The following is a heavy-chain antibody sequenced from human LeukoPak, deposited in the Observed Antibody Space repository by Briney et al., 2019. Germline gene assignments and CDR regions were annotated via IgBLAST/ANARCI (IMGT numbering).Heavy chain of an antibody. J-gene: IGHJ3*02. V-gene: IGHV4-39*01. CDR1: RGSISIYIFY. CDR2: IFYSGST. Sequence: LEAPFPTCNVSRGSISIYIFYWGGIRPPPGEGPGGGGGIFYSGSTYYNPSLKSRVTISVDTSKNQFSLKLSSVTAADTAVYYCARHEAYCGGDCYPDAFDIWGQGTMVTVSS. CDR3: ARHEAYCGGDCYPDAFDI. D-gene: IGHD2-21*02.